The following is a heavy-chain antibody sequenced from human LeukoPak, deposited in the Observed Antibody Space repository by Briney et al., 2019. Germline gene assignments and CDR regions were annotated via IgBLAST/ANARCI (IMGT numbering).Heavy chain of an antibody. J-gene: IGHJ5*02. D-gene: IGHD2-8*01. Sequence: SETLSLTCAVYVGSFSGYYWSWIRQPPGKGLEWSGEINHSGSTNYNPSLKSRVTISVDTSKNQFCLKLNSVTAADTAVYYCARYCTSGVCYPYNWFDPWGQGTLVTVSS. CDR3: ARYCTSGVCYPYNWFDP. CDR1: VGSFSGYY. CDR2: INHSGST. V-gene: IGHV4-34*01.